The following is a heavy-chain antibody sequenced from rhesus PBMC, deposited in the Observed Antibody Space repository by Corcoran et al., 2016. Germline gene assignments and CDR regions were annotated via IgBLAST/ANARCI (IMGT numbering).Heavy chain of an antibody. CDR1: GGSISSNY. CDR2: IYGSGGST. Sequence: QVQLQESGPGLVKPSETLSLTCAVSGGSISSNYWSWIRQPPGKGLEWIGRIYGSGGSTHYNPSLKRRVTMSTDKSKNQFSLKLSSVTAADTAVYYCARTYGSSYDYWGQGVLVTVSS. D-gene: IGHD4-29*01. V-gene: IGHV4-160*01. J-gene: IGHJ4*01. CDR3: ARTYGSSYDY.